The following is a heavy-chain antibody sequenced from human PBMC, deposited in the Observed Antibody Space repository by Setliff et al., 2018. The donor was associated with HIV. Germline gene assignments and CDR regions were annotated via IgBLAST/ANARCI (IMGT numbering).Heavy chain of an antibody. D-gene: IGHD5-12*01. V-gene: IGHV4-4*09. CDR2: IHGGGST. CDR3: ARRARNWLQPFDH. J-gene: IGHJ4*02. CDR1: GGSISTHH. Sequence: SETLSLTCTVSGGSISTHHFWGWIRQPPGKGLEWIGNIHGGGSTTYSPSLRSRVTISLDTSKHQFSLRLTSVTAADTAIYYCARRARNWLQPFDHWGQGFLVTVSS.